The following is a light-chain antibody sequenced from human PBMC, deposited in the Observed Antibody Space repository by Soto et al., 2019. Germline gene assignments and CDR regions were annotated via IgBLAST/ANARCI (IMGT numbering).Light chain of an antibody. CDR1: SSNIGLNT. J-gene: IGLJ1*01. Sequence: QSVLTQPPSASGTPGQTVTISCSGSSSNIGLNTVNWYQQLPGTAPKLIIYTNNQRPAGVPDRFSGSKSGTSASLAISGLQSEDEADYYCAAWDDSLNGSAFGTGTKVTVL. CDR2: TNN. V-gene: IGLV1-44*01. CDR3: AAWDDSLNGSA.